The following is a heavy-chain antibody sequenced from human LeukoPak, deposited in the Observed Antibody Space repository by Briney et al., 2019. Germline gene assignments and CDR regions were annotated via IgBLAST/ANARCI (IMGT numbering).Heavy chain of an antibody. CDR2: ISGSGGST. J-gene: IGHJ4*02. CDR1: GFTFSSYA. D-gene: IGHD3-10*01. Sequence: PGGSLRLSCAASGFTFSSYAMSWVRQAPGKGLEWVSAISGSGGSTYYADSVKGRFTISRDNSKNTLYLQMNSLRAEDTAVYYCAKSRRPDYYGSGSYFGIDYWGQGTLVTVSS. V-gene: IGHV3-23*01. CDR3: AKSRRPDYYGSGSYFGIDY.